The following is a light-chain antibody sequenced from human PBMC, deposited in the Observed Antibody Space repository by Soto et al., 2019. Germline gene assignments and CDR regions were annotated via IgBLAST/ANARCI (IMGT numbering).Light chain of an antibody. Sequence: QSVLTQPPSVSAAPGQKVTISCSGSSSNIGNNYVSCYQQLPGTAPKLLIYENIKRPPGIPDRFSGSKSGTSATLGITGLQTGDEADYYCGTWDSSLSAVWVFGGGTKLTVL. CDR2: ENI. CDR3: GTWDSSLSAVWV. V-gene: IGLV1-51*02. J-gene: IGLJ3*02. CDR1: SSNIGNNY.